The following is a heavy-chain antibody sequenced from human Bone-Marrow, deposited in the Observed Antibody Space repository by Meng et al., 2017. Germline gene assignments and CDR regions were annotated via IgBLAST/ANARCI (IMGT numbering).Heavy chain of an antibody. V-gene: IGHV4-4*02. D-gene: IGHD6-19*01. CDR2: IYHSGST. CDR3: ASFPPPGKQWLVTDY. Sequence: QVQLQESGPGLVKPSGTLSLTCADSGGSISSSNWWSWVRQPPGKGLEWIGEIYHSGSTNYNPSLKSRVTISVDKSKNQFSLKLSSVTAADTAVYYCASFPPPGKQWLVTDYWGQGTLVTVSS. CDR1: GGSISSSNW. J-gene: IGHJ4*02.